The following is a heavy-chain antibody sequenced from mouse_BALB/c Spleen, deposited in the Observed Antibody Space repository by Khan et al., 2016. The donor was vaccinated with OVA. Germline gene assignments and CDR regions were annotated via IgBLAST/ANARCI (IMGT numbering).Heavy chain of an antibody. CDR3: ARTNYYGSNYYFDY. CDR2: IDPYNGGT. Sequence: VQLKQSGPELVKPGASVKVSCKASGYSFTDYNMFWVKQSHGKSLEWIGYIDPYNGGTSYNQKFKGKATLTVDKSSSTAFMQLSSLTSEDSAVFYWARTNYYGSNYYFDYWGQGTTLTVSS. CDR1: GYSFTDYN. D-gene: IGHD1-1*01. J-gene: IGHJ2*01. V-gene: IGHV1S135*01.